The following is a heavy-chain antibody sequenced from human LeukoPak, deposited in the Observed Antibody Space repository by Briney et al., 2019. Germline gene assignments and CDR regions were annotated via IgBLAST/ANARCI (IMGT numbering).Heavy chain of an antibody. V-gene: IGHV3-11*01. CDR1: GFTFTDYY. CDR2: ISSSGSTI. J-gene: IGHJ4*02. CDR3: ARDVFEDAGTTSFDF. D-gene: IGHD1-1*01. Sequence: PGGSLRLSCAASGFTFTDYYMSWIRQAPGKGLEWVSYISSSGSTIYYADCVKGRFTISRDNAKNSLYLQMNSLRAEDTAVYYCARDVFEDAGTTSFDFWGQGTLVTVSS.